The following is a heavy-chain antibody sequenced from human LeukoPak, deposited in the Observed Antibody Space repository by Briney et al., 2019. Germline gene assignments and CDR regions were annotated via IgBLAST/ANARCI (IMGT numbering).Heavy chain of an antibody. V-gene: IGHV4-39*02. CDR3: ARTVVAAPPSLDY. J-gene: IGHJ4*02. D-gene: IGHD2-15*01. CDR2: VYYTGST. CDR1: GGSISSSSYY. Sequence: SETLSVTCTVSGGSISSSSYYWTWIRQPPGKGLEWIGSVYYTGSTYYNPSLKSRVTMSVDTSNKYFSLKLSAVTAADTAVYYCARTVVAAPPSLDYWGQGTLVTVYS.